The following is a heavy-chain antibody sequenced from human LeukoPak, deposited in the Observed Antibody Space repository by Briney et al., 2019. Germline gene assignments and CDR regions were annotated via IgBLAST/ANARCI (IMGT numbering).Heavy chain of an antibody. D-gene: IGHD1-26*01. J-gene: IGHJ4*02. CDR3: ASEGKWEPGYFDY. CDR1: GGTFSSYA. CDR2: IIPIFGTA. Sequence: ASVKVSCKASGGTFSSYAIIWVRQAPGQGLEWMGGIIPIFGTANYAQKFQGRVTITADESTSTAYMELSSLRSEDTAVYYCASEGKWEPGYFDYWGQGTLVTVSS. V-gene: IGHV1-69*13.